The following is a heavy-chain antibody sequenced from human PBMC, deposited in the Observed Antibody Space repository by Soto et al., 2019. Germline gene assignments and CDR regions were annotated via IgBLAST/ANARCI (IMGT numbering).Heavy chain of an antibody. CDR2: ISYDGSNK. Sequence: PGGSLRLSCAASGFTFSSYGMHWVRQAPGKGLEWVAVISYDGSNKYYADSVKGRFTISRDNSKNTLYLQMNGLRAEDTAVYYCAKGGLLQLAIDYWGQGTLVTVSS. CDR3: AKGGLLQLAIDY. V-gene: IGHV3-30*18. D-gene: IGHD6-13*01. J-gene: IGHJ4*02. CDR1: GFTFSSYG.